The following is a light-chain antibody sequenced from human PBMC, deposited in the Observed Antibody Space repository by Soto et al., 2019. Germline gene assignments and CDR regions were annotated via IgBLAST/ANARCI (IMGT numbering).Light chain of an antibody. Sequence: AIRMTQSPSSFSASTGDRVTITCRASHDVGNYLAWYQQKPGKAPNLLIYGASTLQTGVPSRFSGSGSGTEYTLTITSLQSEDFANYYCQQYSAYPRTFGQGTKVDVK. CDR3: QQYSAYPRT. V-gene: IGKV1-8*01. CDR1: HDVGNY. CDR2: GAS. J-gene: IGKJ1*01.